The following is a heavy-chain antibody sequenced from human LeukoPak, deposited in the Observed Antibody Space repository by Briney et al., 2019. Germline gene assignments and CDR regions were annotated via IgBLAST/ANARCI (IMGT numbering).Heavy chain of an antibody. V-gene: IGHV1-46*01. CDR3: ARGSPRGSGSYYQLYYYYYMDV. D-gene: IGHD3-10*01. J-gene: IGHJ6*03. Sequence: ASVKVSCKASGYTFTSYYMHWVRQAPGQGLEWMGIINPSGGSTSYAQKFQGRVTMTRDTSTSTVYMELSSLRSEDTAVYYCARGSPRGSGSYYQLYYYYYMDVWGKGTTVTISS. CDR1: GYTFTSYY. CDR2: INPSGGST.